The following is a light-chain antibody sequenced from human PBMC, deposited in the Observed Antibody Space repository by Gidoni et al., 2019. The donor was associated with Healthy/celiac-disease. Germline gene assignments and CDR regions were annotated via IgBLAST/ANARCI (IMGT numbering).Light chain of an antibody. CDR2: AAS. Sequence: DIQMTQSPSSLSASVGDRVTITCRASQSISSYLNWYQQKPGKAPKLLIYAASSLQSGVPSRFSGSGSGTDFTLTISRLQPEDFATYYCQRSYSTSFTFGRGTKLEIK. CDR1: QSISSY. J-gene: IGKJ2*01. CDR3: QRSYSTSFT. V-gene: IGKV1-39*01.